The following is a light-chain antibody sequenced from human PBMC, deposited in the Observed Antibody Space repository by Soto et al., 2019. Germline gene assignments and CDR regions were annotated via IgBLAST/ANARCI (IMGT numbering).Light chain of an antibody. Sequence: QSALTQPRSVSGSPGQSLTISCTGTSSDVGRYNYVSWYQQHPGKAPKLMIYDVTKRPSGVPDRFSGSKSGNTASLTISGLQAEEEGDYYCCSHAGSYTYVFGTGTKVTVL. V-gene: IGLV2-11*01. J-gene: IGLJ1*01. CDR3: CSHAGSYTYV. CDR1: SSDVGRYNY. CDR2: DVT.